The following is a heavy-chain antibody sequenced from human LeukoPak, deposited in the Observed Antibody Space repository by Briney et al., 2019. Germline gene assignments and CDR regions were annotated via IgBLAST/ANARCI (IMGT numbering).Heavy chain of an antibody. CDR3: ARGNYDILTA. Sequence: GGSLRLSCAASGFTLSSYWMHWVRQAPGKGLVWVSRINSDGSITSYADAVKGRFTISRDNAKNTLYLQVNSLRPEDTAVYYCARGNYDILTAWGQGTLVTVSS. D-gene: IGHD3-9*01. CDR1: GFTLSSYW. J-gene: IGHJ5*02. CDR2: INSDGSIT. V-gene: IGHV3-74*01.